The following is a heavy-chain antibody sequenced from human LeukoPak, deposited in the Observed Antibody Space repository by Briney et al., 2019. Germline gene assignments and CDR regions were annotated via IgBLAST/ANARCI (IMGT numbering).Heavy chain of an antibody. CDR1: GGSISIYY. D-gene: IGHD2-2*02. J-gene: IGHJ5*02. V-gene: IGHV4-59*08. Sequence: SETLSLTCTVAGGSISIYYWSWIRQPPGKGLEWIGYIYYSGSTNYNPSLKSRVTISVDTSKNQFSLKLSSVTAADTAVYYCARQLGYCSSSSCYMWFDPWGQGTLVTVSS. CDR2: IYYSGST. CDR3: ARQLGYCSSSSCYMWFDP.